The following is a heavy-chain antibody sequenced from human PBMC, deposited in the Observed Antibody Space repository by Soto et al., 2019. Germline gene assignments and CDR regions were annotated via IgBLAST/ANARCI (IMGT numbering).Heavy chain of an antibody. D-gene: IGHD3-16*01. V-gene: IGHV3-23*01. CDR1: GFTFNNYA. Sequence: LRLSCAASGFTFNNYAMTWVRQAPGKGLEWVAAISGTGGTINYADSVKGRFSVSRDNSNDTVYLQMNSLRGDDTAVYFCAKGPSGVVLIISWGQGTLVTVSS. CDR2: ISGTGGTI. J-gene: IGHJ4*02. CDR3: AKGPSGVVLIIS.